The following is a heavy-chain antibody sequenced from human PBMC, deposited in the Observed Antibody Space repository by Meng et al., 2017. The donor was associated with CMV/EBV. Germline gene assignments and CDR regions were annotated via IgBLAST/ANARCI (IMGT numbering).Heavy chain of an antibody. CDR1: SYS. V-gene: IGHV3-21*01. CDR3: ARPLGYCSSTSCYGRVNWFDP. D-gene: IGHD2-2*01. CDR2: ISGSSSYI. Sequence: SYSMNWVRQAPGKGLEWVSSISGSSSYIYYAGSVKGRFTISRDNAKNSLYLQMNSLRAEDTAVYYCARPLGYCSSTSCYGRVNWFDPWGQGTLVTVSS. J-gene: IGHJ5*02.